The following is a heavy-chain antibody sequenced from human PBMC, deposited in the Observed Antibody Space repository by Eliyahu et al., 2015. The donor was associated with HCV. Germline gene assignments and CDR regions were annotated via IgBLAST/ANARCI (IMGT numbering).Heavy chain of an antibody. CDR2: ISSNGGST. J-gene: IGHJ5*02. CDR1: GFTFSSYX. CDR3: VKDSSSWYSQMYNWFDP. D-gene: IGHD6-13*01. V-gene: IGHV3-64D*06. Sequence: EVQLVESGGGLVQPGGSLRLSCSASGFTFSSYXMHWVRQAPGKGLEYVSAISSNGGSTYYADSVKGRFTISRDNSKNTLYLQMSSLRAEDTAVYYCVKDSSSWYSQMYNWFDPWGQGTLVTVSS.